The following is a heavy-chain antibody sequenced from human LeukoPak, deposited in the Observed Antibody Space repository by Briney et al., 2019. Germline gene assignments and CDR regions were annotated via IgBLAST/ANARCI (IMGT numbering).Heavy chain of an antibody. Sequence: PSETLSLTCAVYGGSFSGYCWSWIRQPPGKGLEWIGEINHSGSTNYNPSLKSRVTISVDTSKNQFSLKLSSVTAADTAVYYCARAYYDFWSGYQFDYWGLGNLVTVSS. D-gene: IGHD3-3*01. CDR2: INHSGST. V-gene: IGHV4-34*01. CDR3: ARAYYDFWSGYQFDY. CDR1: GGSFSGYC. J-gene: IGHJ4*02.